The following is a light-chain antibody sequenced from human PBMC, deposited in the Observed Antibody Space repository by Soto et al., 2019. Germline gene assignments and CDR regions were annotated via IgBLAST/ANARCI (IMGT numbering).Light chain of an antibody. Sequence: QAVLTQPASVSGSPGQSITISCTGSSTDVGSYNLVSWYQHHPGKAPKLMIYEVSKRPSGVSNRFSGSKSGDTASLTISGLQAEDEADYYCSSYAGRRNFVVFGGGTKVTVL. CDR1: STDVGSYNL. CDR3: SSYAGRRNFVV. CDR2: EVS. V-gene: IGLV2-23*02. J-gene: IGLJ2*01.